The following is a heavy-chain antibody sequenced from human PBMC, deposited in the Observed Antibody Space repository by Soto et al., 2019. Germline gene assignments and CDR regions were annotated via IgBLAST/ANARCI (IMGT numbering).Heavy chain of an antibody. CDR3: ARDRAAVASTFDY. V-gene: IGHV4-38-2*02. Sequence: PSETLSLTCAVSGYFMINGNYWGWIRQSPGKGLEWIGSIYYTGRTYYNPSLKSRVTMSVDTSKNQFSLKLTSVTAADTAVYYCARDRAAVASTFDYWGPGTLVTVSS. CDR1: GYFMINGNY. D-gene: IGHD6-13*01. J-gene: IGHJ4*02. CDR2: IYYTGRT.